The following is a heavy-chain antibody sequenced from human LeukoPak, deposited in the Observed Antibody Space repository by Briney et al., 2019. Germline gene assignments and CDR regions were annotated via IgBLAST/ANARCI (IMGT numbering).Heavy chain of an antibody. CDR2: LYTNDAI. V-gene: IGHV3-53*01. CDR3: ARDLPGAARGSDY. D-gene: IGHD7-27*01. J-gene: IGHJ4*02. Sequence: PGGSLRLSCAASGFTVSDNFMSWVRQAPGKGLEWVSTLYTNDAIYYEDSVKGRFTISRDSSKNTLYFQMSSVRIEDTAVYYCARDLPGAARGSDYWGQGTLVTVSS. CDR1: GFTVSDNF.